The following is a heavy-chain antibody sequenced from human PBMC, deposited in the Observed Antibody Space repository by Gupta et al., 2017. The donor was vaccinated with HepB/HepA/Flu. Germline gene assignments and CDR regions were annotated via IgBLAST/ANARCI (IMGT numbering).Heavy chain of an antibody. Sequence: QVQLQESGPGLVKPSQTLSLTCTVSGGSISSGDYYWSWIRQPPGKGLEWIGYIYYSGSTYYNPSLKSRVTISVDTSKNQFCLKLSSVTAADTAVYYCARGGWFDWLPVDYWGQGTLVTVSS. CDR1: GGSISSGDYY. V-gene: IGHV4-30-4*01. CDR2: IYYSGST. J-gene: IGHJ4*02. D-gene: IGHD3-9*01. CDR3: ARGGWFDWLPVDY.